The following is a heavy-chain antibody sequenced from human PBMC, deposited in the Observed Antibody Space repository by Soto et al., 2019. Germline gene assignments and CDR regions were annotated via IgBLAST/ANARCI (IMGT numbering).Heavy chain of an antibody. V-gene: IGHV1-69*02. J-gene: IGHJ4*02. Sequence: QVQLVQSGAEVKKPGSSVKVSCKASGGTVSYYTISWVRQAPGQGLEWMGRIIPILGIANYAQKFQGRVTITADTSTSTVYMELSSLRSADTAVYYCPRNCGGNPYWGQGTLVTVSS. D-gene: IGHD2-15*01. CDR2: IIPILGIA. CDR1: GGTVSYYT. CDR3: PRNCGGNPY.